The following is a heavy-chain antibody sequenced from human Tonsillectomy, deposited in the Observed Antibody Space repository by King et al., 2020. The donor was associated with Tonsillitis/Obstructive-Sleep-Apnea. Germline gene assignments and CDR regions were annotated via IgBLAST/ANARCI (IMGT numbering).Heavy chain of an antibody. Sequence: HVQLQESGPGLVKPSETLSLTCTVSGASITDYYWSWIRQPPGRGLEWIGYISDSGTTNYNPSLKSRVNISVDASKNSFSLRLTSVTAADTAVYYCAGARKGQSWFFHLWGRGTLATVSS. J-gene: IGHJ2*01. D-gene: IGHD6-6*01. V-gene: IGHV4-59*01. CDR3: AGARKGQSWFFHL. CDR1: GASITDYY. CDR2: ISDSGTT.